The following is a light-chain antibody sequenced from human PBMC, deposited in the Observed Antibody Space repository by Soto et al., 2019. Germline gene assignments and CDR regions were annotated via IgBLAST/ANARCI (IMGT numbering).Light chain of an antibody. CDR1: QSVSSSY. Sequence: IVLAQPPGAVSLSPGETATRSCRASQSVSSSYLAWYQQKPGQAPRLLIYGASSRATGIPGRFSGSGSGTDFSLTISRLEPEDFAVYYCQQYGSSGTFGQGTKVDIK. CDR2: GAS. CDR3: QQYGSSGT. V-gene: IGKV3-20*01. J-gene: IGKJ1*01.